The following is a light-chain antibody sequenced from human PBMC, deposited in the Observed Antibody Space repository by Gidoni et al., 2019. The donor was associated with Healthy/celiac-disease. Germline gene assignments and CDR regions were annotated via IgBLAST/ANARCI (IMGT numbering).Light chain of an antibody. CDR2: DVS. Sequence: QSALTQPASVSGSPGQSITISCTGTSSDVGGYNYVSWYQQHPGKAPKLMIYDVSNRPSGVSNRFSGSKSGNTASLTISGLQAEDEADYYCSSYISSSTFLYVFGTGTKVTVL. CDR1: SSDVGGYNY. V-gene: IGLV2-14*01. J-gene: IGLJ1*01. CDR3: SSYISSSTFLYV.